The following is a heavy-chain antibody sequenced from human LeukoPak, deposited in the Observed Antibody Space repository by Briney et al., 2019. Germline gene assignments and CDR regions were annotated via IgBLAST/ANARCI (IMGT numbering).Heavy chain of an antibody. J-gene: IGHJ3*02. CDR1: GFTFSSYA. Sequence: GGSLRLSCAASGFTFSSYAMTWVRQAPGKGLEWVSAISGSGDSTFHADSVKGRFTISRDNSKNTLYLQMSSLRAEDMAVYYCAKTLTTVTILDAFDIWGQGTMVTVSS. V-gene: IGHV3-23*01. CDR3: AKTLTTVTILDAFDI. CDR2: ISGSGDST. D-gene: IGHD4-17*01.